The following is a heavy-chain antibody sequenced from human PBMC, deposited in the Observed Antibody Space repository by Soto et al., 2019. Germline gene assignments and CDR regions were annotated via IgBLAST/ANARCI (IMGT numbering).Heavy chain of an antibody. CDR1: WFPLSPSGVG. CDR3: AHSRIVGARSTWFDP. J-gene: IGHJ5*02. CDR2: IYWDDDK. V-gene: IGHV2-5*02. D-gene: IGHD1-26*01. Sequence: QITLKESGHTLVKPTQTLTLTCTLSWFPLSPSGVGVGWIRQPPGKALERLELIYWDDDKRYSPSLKSRLTITNDASKHQVVLTMTNMDPVDTSTYYCAHSRIVGARSTWFDPWGQGTLVTVSS.